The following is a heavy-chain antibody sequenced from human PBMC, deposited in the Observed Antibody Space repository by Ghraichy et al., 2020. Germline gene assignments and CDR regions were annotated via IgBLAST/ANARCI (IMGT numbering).Heavy chain of an antibody. CDR2: INHSGST. CDR1: GGSFSGYY. V-gene: IGHV4-34*01. CDR3: ARGSRGYSWTYYYDSSGYCFDY. Sequence: SETLSLTCAVYGGSFSGYYWSWIRQPPGKGLEWIGEINHSGSTNYNPSLKSRVTISVDTSKNQFSLKLSSVTAADTAVYYCARGSRGYSWTYYYDSSGYCFDYWGQGTLVTVSS. D-gene: IGHD3-22*01. J-gene: IGHJ4*02.